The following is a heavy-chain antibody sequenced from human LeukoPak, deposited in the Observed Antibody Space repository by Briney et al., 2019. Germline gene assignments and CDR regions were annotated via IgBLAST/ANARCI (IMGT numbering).Heavy chain of an antibody. Sequence: GGSLRLSCAVSGFTFSTYFMQWVRQAPGKGLVWVSRIKSDGITTSYADSVRGRFTISRDNAKHTLYLQMNSLGAEDTAVYYCVRDRDFRIDYWGQGTLVTVSS. J-gene: IGHJ4*02. V-gene: IGHV3-74*01. CDR2: IKSDGITT. D-gene: IGHD3-3*01. CDR3: VRDRDFRIDY. CDR1: GFTFSTYF.